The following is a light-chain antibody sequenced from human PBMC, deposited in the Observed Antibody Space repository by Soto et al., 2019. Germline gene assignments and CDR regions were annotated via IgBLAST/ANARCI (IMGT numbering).Light chain of an antibody. V-gene: IGKV1-39*01. CDR3: QQSYSTPYT. J-gene: IGKJ2*01. CDR2: IAS. CDR1: QSITTY. Sequence: DIQMTQSPSSLSASVGDRVTITCRASQSITTYLNWYQQKPGKAPRLLVYIASSLQGGVPSRFSGGGSGTDFTLTISSLQHEHFATYFCQQSYSTPYTFGPGTKVDIK.